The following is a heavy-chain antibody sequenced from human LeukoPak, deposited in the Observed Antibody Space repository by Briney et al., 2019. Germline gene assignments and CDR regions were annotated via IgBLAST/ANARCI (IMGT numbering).Heavy chain of an antibody. CDR1: GGSISSYY. J-gene: IGHJ3*02. D-gene: IGHD3-3*01. V-gene: IGHV4-4*07. Sequence: KSSETLSLTCTVSGGSISSYYWSWIRQPAGKGLEWIGRIYTSGSTNYNPSLKSRVTMSVDTSKNQFSLKLSSVTAADTAVYYCAREGLDFWSGYAPSRRAFDIWGQGTMVTVSS. CDR2: IYTSGST. CDR3: AREGLDFWSGYAPSRRAFDI.